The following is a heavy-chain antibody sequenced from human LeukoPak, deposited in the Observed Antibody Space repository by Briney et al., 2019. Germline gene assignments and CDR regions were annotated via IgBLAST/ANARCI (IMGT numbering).Heavy chain of an antibody. J-gene: IGHJ3*02. CDR2: IYYSGST. V-gene: IGHV4-39*01. CDR1: GGSISSSSYY. CDR3: ARPQRWLQTTAAFDI. D-gene: IGHD5-24*01. Sequence: SETLSLTCTVSGGSISSSSYYWGWLRQPPGKGREWVGSIYYSGSTYYNPSLKSRVTISVDTSKNQFSLKLSSVTAADTAVYYCARPQRWLQTTAAFDIWGQGTMVTVSS.